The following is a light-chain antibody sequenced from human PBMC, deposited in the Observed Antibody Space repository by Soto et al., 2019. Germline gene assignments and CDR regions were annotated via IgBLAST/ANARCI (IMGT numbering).Light chain of an antibody. CDR2: DTS. CDR3: QQYGTSEII. Sequence: EFVFTQSPGTLSLSPGDRATLSCRASQSVSNSYVAWYQQKSGQAPRLLIYDTSSRVTGIPDRFSGSGSGTDFTLTISRLEPEDFAVFYCQQYGTSEIIFGQGTRLEIK. J-gene: IGKJ5*01. CDR1: QSVSNSY. V-gene: IGKV3-20*01.